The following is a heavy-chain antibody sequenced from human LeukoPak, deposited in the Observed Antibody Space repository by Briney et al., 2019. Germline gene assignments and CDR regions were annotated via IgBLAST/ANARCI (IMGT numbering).Heavy chain of an antibody. J-gene: IGHJ5*02. CDR1: GYSFTSYW. V-gene: IGHV5-51*01. CDR3: ARHALSDLIAVAGSGKYNWFDP. Sequence: GESLKISCKGSGYSFTSYWIGWVRQMPGKGLEWMGIIYPGDSDTRHSPSFQGQVTISADKSISTAYLQWSSLKASDTAMYYCARHALSDLIAVAGSGKYNWFDPWGQGTLVTVSS. CDR2: IYPGDSDT. D-gene: IGHD6-19*01.